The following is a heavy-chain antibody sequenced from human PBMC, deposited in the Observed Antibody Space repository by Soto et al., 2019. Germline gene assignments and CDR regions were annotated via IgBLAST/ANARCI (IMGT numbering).Heavy chain of an antibody. J-gene: IGHJ5*02. D-gene: IGHD2-2*02. V-gene: IGHV1-69*04. CDR3: ARDSYRGIVVVPAAIGWFDP. CDR2: IIPILGIA. Sequence: SVKVSCKASGGTFSSYTISWVRQAPGQGLEWMGRIIPILGIANYAQKFQGRVTITADKSTSTAYMELSSLRSEDTAVCYCARDSYRGIVVVPAAIGWFDPWGQGTLVTVSS. CDR1: GGTFSSYT.